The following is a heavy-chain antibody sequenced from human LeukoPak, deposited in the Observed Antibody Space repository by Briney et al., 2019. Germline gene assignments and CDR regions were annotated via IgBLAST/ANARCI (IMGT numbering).Heavy chain of an antibody. CDR1: GFTFSSYA. CDR2: ISGSGGST. V-gene: IGHV3-23*01. CDR3: AKVDSYDSSGYYFQNLDY. D-gene: IGHD3-22*01. Sequence: GGSLRLSCAASGFTFSSYAMSWVRQAPGKGLEWVSAISGSGGSTYYADSVKGRFTISRDNSKNTLYLQMNSLRAEDTAVYYCAKVDSYDSSGYYFQNLDYWGQGTLVTVSS. J-gene: IGHJ4*02.